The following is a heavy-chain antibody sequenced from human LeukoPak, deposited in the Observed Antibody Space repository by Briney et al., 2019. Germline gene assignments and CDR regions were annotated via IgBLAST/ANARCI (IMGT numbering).Heavy chain of an antibody. CDR1: GFTFSAYD. V-gene: IGHV3-30*02. CDR3: AKECGGGCSDHY. CDR2: IWFDGSNK. D-gene: IGHD2-21*02. Sequence: PGGSLRLTCAASGFTFSAYDMHWVRRAPGKGLEWVAFIWFDGSNKYYADSVKGRFTISRDNSKNTLYLQMNSLRLEDTAVFYCAKECGGGCSDHYWGQGTLVTVSS. J-gene: IGHJ4*02.